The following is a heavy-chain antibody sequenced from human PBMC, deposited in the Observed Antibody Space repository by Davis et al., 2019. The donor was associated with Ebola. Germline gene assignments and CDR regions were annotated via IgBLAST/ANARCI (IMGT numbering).Heavy chain of an antibody. Sequence: ESLKISCAVYGGSFTDYYWSWIRQAPGRGLEWIGEINHSGNTNFNASLKGRVTISVDTSKNQISLKLSSLTAADTAVYYCAGLVAGRVDSWGQGTLVTVSS. V-gene: IGHV4-34*01. J-gene: IGHJ4*02. CDR1: GGSFTDYY. D-gene: IGHD6-6*01. CDR2: INHSGNT. CDR3: AGLVAGRVDS.